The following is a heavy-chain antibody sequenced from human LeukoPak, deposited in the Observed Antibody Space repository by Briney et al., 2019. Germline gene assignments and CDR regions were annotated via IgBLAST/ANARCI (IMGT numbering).Heavy chain of an antibody. V-gene: IGHV5-51*01. CDR3: TRSYCGSTSCPFDY. CDR1: GYSFTTYW. D-gene: IGHD2-2*01. CDR2: IYPGDSDT. Sequence: GESLKISCKASGYSFTTYWIGWVRQMPGKGLEWMGIIYPGDSDTTYSPSFQGQVTLSADRSISTAYLQWSGLKASDTAMYYCTRSYCGSTSCPFDYWGQGILVTVSS. J-gene: IGHJ4*02.